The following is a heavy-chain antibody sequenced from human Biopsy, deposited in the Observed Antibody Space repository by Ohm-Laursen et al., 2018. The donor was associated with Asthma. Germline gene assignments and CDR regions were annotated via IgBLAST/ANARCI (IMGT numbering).Heavy chain of an antibody. CDR3: ARKAGSCISRTCYSLDF. D-gene: IGHD2-15*01. Sequence: SVSVSCTSLGGTFNTYVIGWVRQAPGQGLEWMGGINSVFGTTTYPQKFQDRATITADDSTSTVYMELSSLRSEDTAVYYCARKAGSCISRTCYSLDFWGQGTLVTVSS. CDR2: INSVFGTT. J-gene: IGHJ4*02. CDR1: GGTFNTYV. V-gene: IGHV1-69*13.